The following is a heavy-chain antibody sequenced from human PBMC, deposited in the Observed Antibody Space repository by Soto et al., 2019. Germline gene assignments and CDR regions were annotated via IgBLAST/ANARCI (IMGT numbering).Heavy chain of an antibody. CDR1: GFTFSSYA. D-gene: IGHD3-3*01. V-gene: IGHV3-23*01. CDR2: ISGSGGST. Sequence: PGGSLRLSCAASGFTFSSYAMSWVRQAPGKGLEWVSAISGSGGSTYYADSVKGRFTISRDNSKNTLYLQMNSLRAEDTAVYYCAKVAYGAYYYFWSGYPLDVWGQGTTVTVSS. J-gene: IGHJ6*02. CDR3: AKVAYGAYYYFWSGYPLDV.